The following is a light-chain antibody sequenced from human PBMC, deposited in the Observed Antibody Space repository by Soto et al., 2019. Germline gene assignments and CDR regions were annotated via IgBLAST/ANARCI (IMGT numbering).Light chain of an antibody. J-gene: IGKJ1*01. CDR2: KAS. CDR3: QQSYSSPPT. CDR1: QSISSW. V-gene: IGKV1-5*03. Sequence: DIQMTQSASTLSASVGDRVTITCRASQSISSWLAWYQQKPGKAPKLLIYKASSLESGVPSRFSGSGSGTEFTLTISSLQPEDFATYYCQQSYSSPPTFGQGTKVDI.